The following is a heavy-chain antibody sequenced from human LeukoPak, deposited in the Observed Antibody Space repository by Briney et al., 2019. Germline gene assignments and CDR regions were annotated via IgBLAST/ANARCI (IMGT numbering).Heavy chain of an antibody. CDR2: IHYSGSS. CDR3: ARVYNVDV. CDR1: GGSISTYY. J-gene: IGHJ6*04. Sequence: PSETLSLTCAVSGGSISTYYWSWIRQPPGKGLEWIGYIHYSGSSNYNPSLKSRVTISLDTSKNQFSLKVTSVTAADTAVYYCARVYNVDVWGKGTTVTVSS. D-gene: IGHD1-14*01. V-gene: IGHV4-59*12.